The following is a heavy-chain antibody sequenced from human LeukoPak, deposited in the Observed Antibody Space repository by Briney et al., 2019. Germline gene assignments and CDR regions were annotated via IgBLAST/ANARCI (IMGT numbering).Heavy chain of an antibody. CDR3: VRLRRNSDPSGYYYYYDY. D-gene: IGHD5-12*01. V-gene: IGHV3-21*01. CDR2: INKGATHM. CDR1: QFSFSSYS. Sequence: GGSLRLSCAASQFSFSSYSFNWVRKVQGQGLEWASSINKGATHMYYADSMRGRFTVSRDDAKNSLYLQMDSLRAEDTAVYYCVRLRRNSDPSGYYYYYDYWGRGTLVTVSS. J-gene: IGHJ4*02.